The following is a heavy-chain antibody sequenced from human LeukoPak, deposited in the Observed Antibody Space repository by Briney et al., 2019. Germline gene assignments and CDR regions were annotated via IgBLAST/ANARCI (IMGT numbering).Heavy chain of an antibody. Sequence: GGSLRLSCAASGFTFSSYSMNWVRQAPGKGLEWVGRIKSKSDGETTDYAAPVKGRFTISRDDSKNTLYLQMNSLKIEDAAVYYCTTGLRLYAFDIWGQGTMVTVSS. J-gene: IGHJ3*02. CDR1: GFTFSSYS. CDR2: IKSKSDGETT. D-gene: IGHD5/OR15-5a*01. V-gene: IGHV3-15*01. CDR3: TTGLRLYAFDI.